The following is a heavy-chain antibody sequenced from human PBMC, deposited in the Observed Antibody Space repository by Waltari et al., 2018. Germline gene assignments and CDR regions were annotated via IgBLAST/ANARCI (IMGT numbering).Heavy chain of an antibody. CDR3: AHTLVSGYDRGTFDY. V-gene: IGHV2-5*01. CDR1: GFSLSTSGVG. D-gene: IGHD5-12*01. J-gene: IGHJ4*02. CDR2: IYWNDDK. Sequence: QITLKESGPTLVKPTQTLTLTCTFSGFSLSTSGVGVGWIRQPPGKALEWLALIYWNDDKRYSPSLKSRLTITKGTSKNQVVLTMTNMDPVDTATYYCAHTLVSGYDRGTFDYWGQGTLVTVSS.